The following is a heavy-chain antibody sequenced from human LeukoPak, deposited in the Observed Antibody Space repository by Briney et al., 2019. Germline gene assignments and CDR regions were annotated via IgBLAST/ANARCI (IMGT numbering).Heavy chain of an antibody. CDR1: GFILTDYS. J-gene: IGHJ4*02. D-gene: IGHD7-27*01. CDR3: ARESYWGSSAKGFDY. V-gene: IGHV3-48*01. Sequence: PGGSLRLSSAASGFILTDYSINWVRQAPGKGLEWISYIDKTSSNIYYADSVKGRFTISRDNAKNSLYLQMNSLRAEDTAVYYCARESYWGSSAKGFDYWGQGTLVTVSS. CDR2: IDKTSSNI.